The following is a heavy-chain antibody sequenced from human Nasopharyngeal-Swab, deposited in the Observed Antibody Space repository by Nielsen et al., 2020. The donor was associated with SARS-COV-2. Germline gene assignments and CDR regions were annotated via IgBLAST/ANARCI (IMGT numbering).Heavy chain of an antibody. Sequence: SETLSLTCTVAGASINSANSYWSWIRQHPGKDLEWIGNIYYTGSTNSNPSLKSRVTMSVDASKNQFSLKLSSVVAADTAVYYCARVFYDSSGCYWDYWGQGTLVTVSS. D-gene: IGHD3-22*01. J-gene: IGHJ4*02. CDR2: IYYTGST. CDR1: GASINSANSY. V-gene: IGHV4-31*03. CDR3: ARVFYDSSGCYWDY.